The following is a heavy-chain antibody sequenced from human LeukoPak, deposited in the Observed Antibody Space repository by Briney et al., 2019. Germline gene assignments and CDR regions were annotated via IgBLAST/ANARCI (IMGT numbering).Heavy chain of an antibody. D-gene: IGHD6-13*01. CDR2: INHSGST. V-gene: IGHV4-34*01. J-gene: IGHJ3*02. CDR3: ATGGPYSSLAWGVGNVFDI. Sequence: SETLSLTCAVYGGSFSGYYWSWIRQPPGKGLEWIGEINHSGSTNYNPSLKSRVTISVDTSKNQFSLKLSSVTAADTAVYYCATGGPYSSLAWGVGNVFDIWGQGTMVTVSS. CDR1: GGSFSGYY.